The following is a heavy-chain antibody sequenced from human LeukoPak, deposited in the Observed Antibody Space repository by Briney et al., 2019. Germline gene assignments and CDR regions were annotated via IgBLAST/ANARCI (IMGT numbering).Heavy chain of an antibody. CDR3: VRREGYSSSPLGS. Sequence: SETLSLTCTVSGGSISGYYWTWIRQPPGKGLEWIGWIHNGGTTHYTPSLRSRVTMSLDTSKNHFSLNLSFVTTADTARYYCVRREGYSSSPLGSWGQGTLVTVSS. CDR1: GGSISGYY. D-gene: IGHD2-15*01. V-gene: IGHV4-59*01. J-gene: IGHJ5*02. CDR2: IHNGGTT.